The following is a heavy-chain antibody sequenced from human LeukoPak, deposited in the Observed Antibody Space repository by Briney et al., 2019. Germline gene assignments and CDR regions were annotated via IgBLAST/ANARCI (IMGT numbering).Heavy chain of an antibody. D-gene: IGHD1-26*01. CDR2: IIPIFGTA. V-gene: IGHV1-69*06. CDR1: GGTFSSYA. CDR3: ASPAPTYSGSYYFRAFDI. Sequence: ASVKVSCKASGGTFSSYAISWVRQAPGQGLEWMGGIIPIFGTANYAQKFQGRVTITADKSTSTAYMELSSLRSEDTAVYYCASPAPTYSGSYYFRAFDIWGQGTMVTVSS. J-gene: IGHJ3*02.